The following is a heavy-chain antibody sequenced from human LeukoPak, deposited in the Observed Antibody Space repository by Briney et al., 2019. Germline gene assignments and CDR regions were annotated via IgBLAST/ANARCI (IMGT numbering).Heavy chain of an antibody. CDR3: ARTENYIPEDCFDP. CDR1: GGSIGSSSYC. D-gene: IGHD5-24*01. V-gene: IGHV4-39*01. CDR2: ICYSGST. J-gene: IGHJ5*02. Sequence: PSETLSPTCSVSGGSIGSSSYCWGWIRQPPGKGLEWIGTICYSGSTFYNPSLKSRVTLSVDTSKNQFSLKLSSVTAADTAVYYCARTENYIPEDCFDPWGQGTLVTVSS.